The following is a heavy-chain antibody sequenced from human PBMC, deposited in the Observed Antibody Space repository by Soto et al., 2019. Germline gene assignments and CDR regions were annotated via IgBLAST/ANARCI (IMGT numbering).Heavy chain of an antibody. CDR1: GGTFSNYA. D-gene: IGHD3-10*01. J-gene: IGHJ6*02. Sequence: SVKVSCKASGGTFSNYALNWVRQAPGQGPEWMGGIIPFFRTANYAQNFQDRVTITADVSTRTAYMELSSLRSEDAAVYYCARGGTQLLNTMNGLDVWGQGTTVTVSS. V-gene: IGHV1-69*13. CDR2: IIPFFRTA. CDR3: ARGGTQLLNTMNGLDV.